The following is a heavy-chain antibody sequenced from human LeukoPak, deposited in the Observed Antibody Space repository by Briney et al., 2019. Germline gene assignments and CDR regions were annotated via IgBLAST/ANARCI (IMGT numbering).Heavy chain of an antibody. V-gene: IGHV4-59*01. D-gene: IGHD2-15*01. Sequence: PSETLSLTCTVSGGSISNYYWSWIRQPAGKGLEWIGYIYYSGSTNYNPSLKSRVTISVDTSKNQFSLKLSSVTAADTAVYYCALLYCSGGSCYLDYWGQGTLVTVSS. CDR2: IYYSGST. J-gene: IGHJ4*02. CDR1: GGSISNYY. CDR3: ALLYCSGGSCYLDY.